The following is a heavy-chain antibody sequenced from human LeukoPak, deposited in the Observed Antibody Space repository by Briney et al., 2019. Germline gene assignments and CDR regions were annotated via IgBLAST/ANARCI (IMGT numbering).Heavy chain of an antibody. J-gene: IGHJ4*02. D-gene: IGHD3-22*01. CDR3: AKDISVGSGYDSSGPLDY. V-gene: IGHV3-43D*03. CDR1: GFTFDDYA. CDR2: ISWDGGST. Sequence: GGSLRLSCAASGFTFDDYAMHRVRQALGKGLEWVSLISWDGGSTYYADSVKGRFTISRDNSKNSLYLQMNSLRAEDTALYYCAKDISVGSGYDSSGPLDYWGQGTLVTVSS.